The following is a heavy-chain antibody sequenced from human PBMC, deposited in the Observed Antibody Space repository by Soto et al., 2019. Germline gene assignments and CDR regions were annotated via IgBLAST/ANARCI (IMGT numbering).Heavy chain of an antibody. D-gene: IGHD2-15*01. CDR3: ARGFRFCSGGSCYSGWFDP. CDR1: GGSFSGYY. Sequence: QVQLQQWGAGLLKPSETLSLTCVVYGGSFSGYYWSCIRQPPGKGLEWIGEINHSGSTNYNPSLKSRVTISVDTSKNQFSLKLSSVTAADTAVYYCARGFRFCSGGSCYSGWFDPWGQGTLVTVSS. J-gene: IGHJ5*02. V-gene: IGHV4-34*01. CDR2: INHSGST.